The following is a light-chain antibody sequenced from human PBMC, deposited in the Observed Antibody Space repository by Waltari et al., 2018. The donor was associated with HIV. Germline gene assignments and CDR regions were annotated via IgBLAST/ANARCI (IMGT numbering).Light chain of an antibody. CDR1: SSDVGGYNY. Sequence: QSALTQPASVSGSPGQSITISCTGTSSDVGGYNYVSWYQQHPGKAPTLMIYDVSTRPSGVSNRFSGSKSGNTASLTISGLQAEDEADYYCCSYAGSSTPFVFGTGTKVTVL. CDR3: CSYAGSSTPFV. CDR2: DVS. J-gene: IGLJ1*01. V-gene: IGLV2-23*02.